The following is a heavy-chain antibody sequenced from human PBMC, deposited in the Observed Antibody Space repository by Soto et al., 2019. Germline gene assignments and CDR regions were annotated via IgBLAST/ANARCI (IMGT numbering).Heavy chain of an antibody. CDR3: ARGPSLSTMIVVDKLNWIDP. V-gene: IGHV1-69*01. D-gene: IGHD3-22*01. CDR1: GGTFSSYA. Sequence: QVQLVQSGAEVKKPGSSVKVSCKASGGTFSSYAISWVRQAPGQGLEWMGGIIPILGTANYAQKFQGRVTITADESTSTAYMELSSLRSEDTAVYYCARGPSLSTMIVVDKLNWIDPWGQGTLVTVSS. J-gene: IGHJ5*02. CDR2: IIPILGTA.